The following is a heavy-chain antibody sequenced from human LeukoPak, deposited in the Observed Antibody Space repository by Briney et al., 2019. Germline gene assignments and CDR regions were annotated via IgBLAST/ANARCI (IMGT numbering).Heavy chain of an antibody. V-gene: IGHV3-23*01. J-gene: IGHJ4*02. CDR3: AKRPTGIAAAGTRYYFDY. Sequence: GGSLRLSCAASGFTFSSYAMSWVRQAPGKGLEWVSAISGSGGSTYYADSVKGRFTISRDNSENTLYLQMNSLRAEDTAVYYCAKRPTGIAAAGTRYYFDYWGQGTLVTVSS. D-gene: IGHD6-13*01. CDR1: GFTFSSYA. CDR2: ISGSGGST.